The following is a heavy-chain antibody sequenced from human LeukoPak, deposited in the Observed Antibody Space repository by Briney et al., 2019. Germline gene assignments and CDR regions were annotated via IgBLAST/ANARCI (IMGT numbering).Heavy chain of an antibody. CDR2: MSGSGDGT. CDR1: GFAFSNFA. J-gene: IGHJ6*03. Sequence: GGSLRLSCAASGFAFSNFAMSWVRQAPGKGLEWVSAMSGSGDGTYYADSVKGRFTISRDNSKNTMYLQMNSLRAEDTAVYYCAKMMGQRLYDYCMDVWGKGTTVTVSS. CDR3: AKMMGQRLYDYCMDV. D-gene: IGHD3-16*01. V-gene: IGHV3-23*01.